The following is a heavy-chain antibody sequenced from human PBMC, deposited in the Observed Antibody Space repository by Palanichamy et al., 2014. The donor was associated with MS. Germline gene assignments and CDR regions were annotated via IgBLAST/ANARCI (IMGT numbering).Heavy chain of an antibody. V-gene: IGHV3-48*02. J-gene: IGHJ4*02. CDR3: ARAFNSGYDY. D-gene: IGHD3-22*01. CDR2: IGGTDGAI. Sequence: QLVEVWGRPWYSRGGRLRLSCAASGFTFSRYGMNWVRQGPGKGLEWLSYIGGTDGAIYYTDSVKGRFTISRDNAQNSLYLQMNSLRDEDTAVYYCARAFNSGYDYWGQGTLVTVSS. CDR1: GFTFSRYG.